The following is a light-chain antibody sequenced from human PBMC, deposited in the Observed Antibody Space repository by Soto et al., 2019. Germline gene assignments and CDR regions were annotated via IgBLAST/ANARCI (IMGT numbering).Light chain of an antibody. CDR3: QQYGNSPWT. V-gene: IGKV3-11*01. J-gene: IGKJ1*01. Sequence: EIVLTHSPATLSFSPLESATLSFRASQSVTRSLAWYQQKPGQAPRLLIYDASNRATGIPARFSGSGSGTDFTLTISRLEPEDFAVYYCQQYGNSPWTFGQGTKVDIK. CDR1: QSVTRS. CDR2: DAS.